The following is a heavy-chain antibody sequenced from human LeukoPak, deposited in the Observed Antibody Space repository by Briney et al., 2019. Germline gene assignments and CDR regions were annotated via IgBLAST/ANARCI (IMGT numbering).Heavy chain of an antibody. Sequence: QSGGSLRLSCAASGFTVGTNYMSWVRQAPGKGLEWVSVLYSGDSTYYADPVKGRFTISRDNSKNTLYLQMNSLRVEDTAVYYCAKNLPIVDWGQGTLVSVSS. V-gene: IGHV3-53*01. CDR1: GFTVGTNY. D-gene: IGHD2-15*01. CDR3: AKNLPIVD. CDR2: LYSGDST. J-gene: IGHJ4*02.